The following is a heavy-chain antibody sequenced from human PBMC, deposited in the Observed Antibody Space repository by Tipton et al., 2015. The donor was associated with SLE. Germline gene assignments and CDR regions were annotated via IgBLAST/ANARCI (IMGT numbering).Heavy chain of an antibody. Sequence: SLRLSCAASGFTVSSNYMSWVRQAPGKGLEWGSVIYSVGSTYYADSVKGRFTISRDNSKNTLYLQMNSLRAEDTAVYYCARESGSAGYFDYCGHGTLVAVSS. J-gene: IGHJ4*01. CDR3: ARESGSAGYFDY. CDR1: GFTVSSNY. V-gene: IGHV3-53*05. D-gene: IGHD1-26*01. CDR2: IYSVGST.